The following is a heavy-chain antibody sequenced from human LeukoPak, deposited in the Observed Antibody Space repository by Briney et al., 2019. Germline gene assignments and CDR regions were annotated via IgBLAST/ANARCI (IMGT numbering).Heavy chain of an antibody. CDR2: ISGSGGST. Sequence: QTGGSLRLSCAASGFTVSSNYMSWVRQAPGKGLEWVSAISGSGGSTYYADSVKGRFTISRDNSKNTLYLQMNSLRAEDTAVYYCAKVGSGTINYWGQGTLVTVSS. CDR1: GFTVSSNY. D-gene: IGHD3-9*01. V-gene: IGHV3-23*01. J-gene: IGHJ4*02. CDR3: AKVGSGTINY.